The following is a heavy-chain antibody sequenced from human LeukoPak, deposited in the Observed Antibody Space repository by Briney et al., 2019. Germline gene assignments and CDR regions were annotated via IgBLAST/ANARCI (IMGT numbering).Heavy chain of an antibody. V-gene: IGHV3-15*07. CDR1: GFTFSNAW. Sequence: GGSLRLSCAASGFTFSNAWMNWVRQAPGKGLEWVGRIKSKTDGGTTDYAAPVKGRFTISRDDSKTTLYLQMNSLKPEDTAVYYCTTEVTYYDFWSGSDAFDIWGQGTMVTVSS. J-gene: IGHJ3*02. CDR2: IKSKTDGGTT. D-gene: IGHD3-3*01. CDR3: TTEVTYYDFWSGSDAFDI.